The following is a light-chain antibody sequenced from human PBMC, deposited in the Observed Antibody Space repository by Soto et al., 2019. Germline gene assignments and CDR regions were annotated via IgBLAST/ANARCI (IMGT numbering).Light chain of an antibody. CDR2: AAS. CDR3: LQVKSFPRT. J-gene: IGKJ1*01. Sequence: DIQMTQSPSSVSASVGDTVTITCRASQDISSRLAWFQQKPGRAPKYLIQAASILQSGFPSRFAGSGSGTDFTLTINTLQPEDFATYYCLQVKSFPRTFGQGTKVDIK. CDR1: QDISSR. V-gene: IGKV1-12*01.